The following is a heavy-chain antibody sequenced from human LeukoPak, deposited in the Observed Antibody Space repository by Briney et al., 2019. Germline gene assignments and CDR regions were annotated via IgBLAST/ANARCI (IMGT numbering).Heavy chain of an antibody. V-gene: IGHV4-61*02. CDR3: ARHCIAARRGGAFDI. J-gene: IGHJ3*02. CDR1: GGSISSGSYY. Sequence: SETLSLTCTISGGSISSGSYYWSWIRQPAGKGLEWIGRTSTSGSTNYNPSLKSRVTISVDTSKNQFSLKLSSLTAADTAVYYCARHCIAARRGGAFDIWGQGTMVTVSS. D-gene: IGHD6-6*01. CDR2: TSTSGST.